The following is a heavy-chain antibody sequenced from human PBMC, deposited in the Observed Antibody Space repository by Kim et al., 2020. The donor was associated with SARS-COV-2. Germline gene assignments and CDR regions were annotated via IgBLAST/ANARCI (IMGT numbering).Heavy chain of an antibody. CDR2: IYYTGNT. D-gene: IGHD3-16*01. CDR1: GDSIDSDDCY. CDR3: AREKGGKFDY. V-gene: IGHV4-30-4*01. Sequence: SETLSLTCTVSGDSIDSDDCYWTWIRQPPGKGLEWIGYIYYTGNTYYSPSLNSRVTISLDTSQDQFSLDLNSVTAADTAVYYCAREKGGKFDYWDQGTLVTVSS. J-gene: IGHJ4*02.